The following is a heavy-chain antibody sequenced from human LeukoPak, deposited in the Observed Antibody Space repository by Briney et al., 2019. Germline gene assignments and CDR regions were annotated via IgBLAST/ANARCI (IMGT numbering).Heavy chain of an antibody. CDR2: ISDSGGRT. Sequence: GGSLRLSCAASGFTVSSNYMSWVRQAPGKGLEWVSAISDSGGRTFYADSVKGRFTISRDNSKNTLYLQINSLRAEDTAVYYCAKDSYDTSIWGQGTLVTVSA. CDR1: GFTVSSNY. CDR3: AKDSYDTSI. J-gene: IGHJ4*02. V-gene: IGHV3-23*01. D-gene: IGHD3-22*01.